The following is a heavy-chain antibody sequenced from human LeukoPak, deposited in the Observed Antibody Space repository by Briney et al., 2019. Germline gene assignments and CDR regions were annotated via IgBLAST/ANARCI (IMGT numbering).Heavy chain of an antibody. J-gene: IGHJ3*02. D-gene: IGHD3-22*01. CDR3: ARDINYYDSSGYYWDAFDI. CDR1: GFTFSSYW. V-gene: IGHV3-74*01. Sequence: GGSLRLSCAASGFTFSSYWMHWVRQAPGKGLVWVSRINSDGSSTSYADSVKGRFTISRDNAKNTLYLQMNSLRAEDTAVYYCARDINYYDSSGYYWDAFDIWGQGTMVTVSS. CDR2: INSDGSST.